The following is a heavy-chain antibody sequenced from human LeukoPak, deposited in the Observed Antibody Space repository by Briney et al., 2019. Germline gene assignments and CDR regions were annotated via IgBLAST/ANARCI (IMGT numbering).Heavy chain of an antibody. CDR1: GGSFSGYY. D-gene: IGHD4-17*01. CDR2: INHSGST. CDR3: ARGPIYGEGDAFDI. J-gene: IGHJ3*02. V-gene: IGHV4-34*01. Sequence: SETLSLTCAVYGGSFSGYYWSWIRQPPGKGLEWIGEINHSGSTNYNPSLKSRVTISVDTSKNQFSLKLSSVTAADTAVYYCARGPIYGEGDAFDIWGQGTMVTVSS.